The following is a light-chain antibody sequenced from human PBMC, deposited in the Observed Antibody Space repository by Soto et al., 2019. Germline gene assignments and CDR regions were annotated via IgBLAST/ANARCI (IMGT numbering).Light chain of an antibody. Sequence: QSALTQPASVSGSPGQSITISCTGTSSDVGGYNYVSWYQQHPGKAPKLMIYGVTNRPSGVSSRVSGSRSGNTASLTISGLQAEDEAEYFCNSYTSSSTVVFGTGTKVTVL. CDR2: GVT. CDR1: SSDVGGYNY. J-gene: IGLJ1*01. CDR3: NSYTSSSTVV. V-gene: IGLV2-14*01.